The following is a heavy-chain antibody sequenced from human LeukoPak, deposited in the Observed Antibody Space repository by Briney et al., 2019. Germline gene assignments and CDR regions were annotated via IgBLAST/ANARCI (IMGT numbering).Heavy chain of an antibody. CDR1: GFTFSSYA. J-gene: IGHJ4*02. D-gene: IGHD5-18*01. V-gene: IGHV3-30*04. CDR2: ISYDGSNK. CDR3: VHSYGFSYFDY. Sequence: KPGGSLRHSCAASGFTFSSYAMHWVRQAPGKGLEWVAVISYDGSNKYYADSVKGRFTISRDNSKNTLYLQMNSLRAEDTAVYYCVHSYGFSYFDYWGQGTLVTVSS.